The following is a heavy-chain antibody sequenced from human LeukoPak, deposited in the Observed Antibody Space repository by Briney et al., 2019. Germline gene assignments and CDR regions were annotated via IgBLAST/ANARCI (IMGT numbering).Heavy chain of an antibody. V-gene: IGHV3-30*18. CDR3: AKDISVYSFRVPCDY. CDR1: GFTFSSYG. Sequence: PGGSLRLSCAASGFTFSSYGMHWVRQAPGKGLEWVAVVSYDGSNKYYADSVKGRFTISRDNSKNTLYLQMNSLRAEDTAVYYCAKDISVYSFRVPCDYWGQGTLVTVSS. CDR2: VSYDGSNK. J-gene: IGHJ4*02. D-gene: IGHD5/OR15-5a*01.